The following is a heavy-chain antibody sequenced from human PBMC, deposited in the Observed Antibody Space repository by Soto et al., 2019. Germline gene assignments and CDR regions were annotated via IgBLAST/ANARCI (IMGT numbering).Heavy chain of an antibody. J-gene: IGHJ6*02. D-gene: IGHD3-10*01. V-gene: IGHV3-23*01. CDR2: ISGSGHNT. Sequence: GGSLRLSCTASGFIFDSYAMSWVRQAPGKGLECISTISGSGHNTYYADSVKGRFTISRDSSKDTVYLQMNNLRADDTAVYFCGGGPDYRNNYYYGMDVWGQGTTVTVYS. CDR3: GGGPDYRNNYYYGMDV. CDR1: GFIFDSYA.